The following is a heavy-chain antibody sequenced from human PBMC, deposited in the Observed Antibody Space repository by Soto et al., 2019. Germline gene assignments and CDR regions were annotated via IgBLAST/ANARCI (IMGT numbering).Heavy chain of an antibody. J-gene: IGHJ4*02. CDR3: ARGRYGEY. Sequence: QVHLVQSGAEVKKPGASAKVSCKCSGYTFTSYGITWVRQAPGQGLEWMGWVSAHNDNTDYAQKLQGRVTVTRDTSTSTAYMELRSLRSDDTAVYYCARGRYGEYWGQGALVTVSS. CDR1: GYTFTSYG. D-gene: IGHD3-10*01. V-gene: IGHV1-18*01. CDR2: VSAHNDNT.